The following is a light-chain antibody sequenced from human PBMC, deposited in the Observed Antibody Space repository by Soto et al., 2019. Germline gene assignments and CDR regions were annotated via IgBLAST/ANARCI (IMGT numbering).Light chain of an antibody. CDR1: QSVNSNF. Sequence: EIVLTQSPATLSMSPGERASLFCRASQSVNSNFLAWYQQRPGQAPRLLVFGASSRATGIPERFSGSGSGTDFALTISRLEPEDFAVYYCQQYGCSSATCGRGTKVEIK. CDR2: GAS. CDR3: QQYGCSSAT. V-gene: IGKV3-20*01. J-gene: IGKJ1*01.